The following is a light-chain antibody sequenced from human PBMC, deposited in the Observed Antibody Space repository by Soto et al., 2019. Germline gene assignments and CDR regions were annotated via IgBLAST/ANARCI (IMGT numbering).Light chain of an antibody. CDR1: QSVGRDF. CDR3: HQYASSPRT. Sequence: EIVLTQSPATLSLSPGERATLSCRASQSVGRDFVAWYQQKPGQAPRFLIYGASSRATGIPDRFSGSGSGTDFTLTISRLEPEDFAVCYCHQYASSPRTFGQGTKVEI. CDR2: GAS. V-gene: IGKV3-20*01. J-gene: IGKJ1*01.